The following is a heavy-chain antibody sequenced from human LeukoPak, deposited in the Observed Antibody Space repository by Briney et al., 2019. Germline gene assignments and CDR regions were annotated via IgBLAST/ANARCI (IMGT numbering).Heavy chain of an antibody. V-gene: IGHV3-9*03. Sequence: GGSLRLSCAASGFTFDDYAMHWVRQAPGKGLEWVSGISWNSGSIGYADSVKGRFTISRDNAKNSLYLQMNSLRAEDMALYYCAKEKAVAGTVGSDAFDIWGQGTMVTVSS. CDR3: AKEKAVAGTVGSDAFDI. D-gene: IGHD6-19*01. CDR1: GFTFDDYA. J-gene: IGHJ3*02. CDR2: ISWNSGSI.